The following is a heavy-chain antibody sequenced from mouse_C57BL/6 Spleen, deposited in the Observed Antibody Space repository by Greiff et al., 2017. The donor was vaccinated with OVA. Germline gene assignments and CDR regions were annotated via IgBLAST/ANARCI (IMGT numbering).Heavy chain of an antibody. CDR3: ARKRDYYGSSYYWYFDV. V-gene: IGHV1-61*01. J-gene: IGHJ1*03. D-gene: IGHD1-1*01. Sequence: QVQLKQPGAELVRPGSSVKLSCKASGYTFTSYWMDWVKQRPGQGLEWIGNIYPSDSETHYNQKFKDKATLTVDKSSSTAYMQLSSLTSEDSAVYYCARKRDYYGSSYYWYFDVWGTGTTVTVSS. CDR2: IYPSDSET. CDR1: GYTFTSYW.